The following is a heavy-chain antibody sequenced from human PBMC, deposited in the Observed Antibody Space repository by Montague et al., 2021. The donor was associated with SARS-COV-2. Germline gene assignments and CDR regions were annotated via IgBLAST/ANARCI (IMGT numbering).Heavy chain of an antibody. CDR2: ISSSTNII. Sequence: PRLSCAASGFTFSSYSVNWVRQAPGKGLEWISYISSSTNIIYYADSVKGRFTISRDNARNSLYLQMNSLRVDDTAVYYCAKDLVLRAARPDALDVWGQGTVVTVSS. J-gene: IGHJ3*01. D-gene: IGHD6-6*01. CDR1: GFTFSSYS. CDR3: AKDLVLRAARPDALDV. V-gene: IGHV3-48*04.